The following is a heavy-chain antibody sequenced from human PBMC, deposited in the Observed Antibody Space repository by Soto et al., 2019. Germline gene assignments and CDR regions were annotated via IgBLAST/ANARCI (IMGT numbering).Heavy chain of an antibody. Sequence: QVQLQESGPGLVKPSQTLSLTCTVSGGAISSGDSCWSCIRQPPGKGLEGIGYIYYSGSTYYNPTLKSRVTIAVDTSKNQFSLKLSSVTAADTALYYCARVKAGVVYWCQGTLVTVFS. J-gene: IGHJ4*02. D-gene: IGHD6-13*01. V-gene: IGHV4-30-4*01. CDR3: ARVKAGVVY. CDR1: GGAISSGDSC. CDR2: IYYSGST.